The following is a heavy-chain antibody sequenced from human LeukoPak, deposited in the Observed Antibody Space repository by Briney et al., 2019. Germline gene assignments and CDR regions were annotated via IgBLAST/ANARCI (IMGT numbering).Heavy chain of an antibody. J-gene: IGHJ4*02. V-gene: IGHV3-7*03. D-gene: IGHD2-15*01. Sequence: GGSLRLSCAASGFSFSGYWMSWVRQAPGKGLEWVANIKPDGSEKFSVDSVKGRFTISRDNSKNTLYLQMNSLRAEDTAVYYCAKVLDIVVVVAPYFDYWGQGTLVTVSS. CDR2: IKPDGSEK. CDR3: AKVLDIVVVVAPYFDY. CDR1: GFSFSGYW.